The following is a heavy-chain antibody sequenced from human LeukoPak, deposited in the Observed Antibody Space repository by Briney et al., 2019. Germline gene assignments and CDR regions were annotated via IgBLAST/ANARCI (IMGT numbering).Heavy chain of an antibody. CDR1: GFTFSSYW. J-gene: IGHJ4*02. CDR2: INQDGREK. V-gene: IGHV3-7*01. Sequence: GGSLTLSCAVSGFTFSSYWMTWVRQVPGKGLQWVANINQDGREKYYMDSMKGRLNISRDNTENSVFLQLTSLRPEDTGIYFCAKGRDYGDYWGQGTLVAVSS. CDR3: AKGRDYGDY.